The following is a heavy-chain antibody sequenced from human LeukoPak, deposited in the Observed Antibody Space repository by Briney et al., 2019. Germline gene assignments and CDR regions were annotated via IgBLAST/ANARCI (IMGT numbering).Heavy chain of an antibody. V-gene: IGHV4-39*01. J-gene: IGHJ5*02. CDR2: IYYSGST. CDR3: ARQDIVVVVAATGSWFDP. D-gene: IGHD2-15*01. Sequence: PSETLSLTCTVSGGSISSSSYYWGWVRQPPGKGLEWIGSIYYSGSTYYNPSLKSRVTISVDTSKNQFSLKLSSVTAADTAVYYCARQDIVVVVAATGSWFDPWGQGTLVTVSS. CDR1: GGSISSSSYY.